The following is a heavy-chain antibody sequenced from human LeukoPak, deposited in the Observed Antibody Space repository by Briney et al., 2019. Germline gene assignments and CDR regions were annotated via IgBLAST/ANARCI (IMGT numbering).Heavy chain of an antibody. D-gene: IGHD6-13*01. CDR2: ISWNSGSI. CDR3: AKSLSGSWDYYYYMDV. V-gene: IGHV3-9*01. J-gene: IGHJ6*03. CDR1: GFTFDDYA. Sequence: GGSLRLSCAASGFTFDDYAMHWVRQAPGKGLEWVSGISWNSGSIGYADSVKGRFTISRDNAKNSLYLQMNSLRAEDTALYYCAKSLSGSWDYYYYMDVWGKGTTVTVSS.